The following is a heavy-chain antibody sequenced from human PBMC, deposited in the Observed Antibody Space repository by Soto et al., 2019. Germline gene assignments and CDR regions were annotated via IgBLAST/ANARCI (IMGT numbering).Heavy chain of an antibody. Sequence: QLQLVQSGAEVTKPGASVKVSCKISGPTFIAYYIHWVRQAPGQGLEWMAWINPHTGDTNTALKFQGRVTMTRDTSINTAFMELTRLSSDDTAVYYCAREGGAAPGARREWYLDLWGRGTLVSVSS. CDR1: GPTFIAYY. D-gene: IGHD6-25*01. J-gene: IGHJ2*01. CDR2: INPHTGDT. V-gene: IGHV1-2*02. CDR3: AREGGAAPGARREWYLDL.